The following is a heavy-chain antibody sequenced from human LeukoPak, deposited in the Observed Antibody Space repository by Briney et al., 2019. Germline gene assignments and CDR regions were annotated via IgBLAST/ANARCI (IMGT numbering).Heavy chain of an antibody. CDR3: ARTRIAAAGTSFGY. J-gene: IGHJ4*02. Sequence: SQTLSLTCAISGDSVSSNSAAWNWIRQSPSRGLEWLVWTYYRSKWYNDYVVSVKSQITINPDTSKNQFSLQLNSVTPEDTAVYYCARTRIAAAGTSFGYWGQGTLVTVSS. V-gene: IGHV6-1*01. CDR2: TYYRSKWYN. CDR1: GDSVSSNSAA. D-gene: IGHD6-13*01.